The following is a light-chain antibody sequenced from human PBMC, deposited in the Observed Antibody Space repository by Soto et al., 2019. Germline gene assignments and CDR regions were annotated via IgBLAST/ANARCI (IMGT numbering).Light chain of an antibody. CDR3: QQYNNWPPKQYT. Sequence: EIVMTQSPATLSVSPGERATLSCRASQSVSSNLAGYQHKPGQAPRLLIYGASTRATGIPARLSASGSGTEFSLTISSLQSEDFAVYYCQQYNNWPPKQYTFGQGTKLEIK. CDR1: QSVSSN. V-gene: IGKV3-15*01. J-gene: IGKJ2*01. CDR2: GAS.